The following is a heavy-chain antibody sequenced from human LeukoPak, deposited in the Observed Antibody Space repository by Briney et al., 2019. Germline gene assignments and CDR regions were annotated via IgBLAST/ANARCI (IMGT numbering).Heavy chain of an antibody. V-gene: IGHV3-66*01. Sequence: GGSLRLSCAASGFTVSSNYMSWVRQAPGKGLEWVSVIYSGGSTYYADSVKGGFTISRDNSKNTLYLQMNSLRAEDTAVYYCARLVWSGYYQWFDPWGQGTLVTVSS. CDR2: IYSGGST. D-gene: IGHD3-3*01. J-gene: IGHJ5*02. CDR1: GFTVSSNY. CDR3: ARLVWSGYYQWFDP.